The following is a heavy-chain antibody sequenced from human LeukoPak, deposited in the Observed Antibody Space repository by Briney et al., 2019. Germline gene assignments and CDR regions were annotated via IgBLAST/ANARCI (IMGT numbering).Heavy chain of an antibody. CDR2: IYYSGST. Sequence: SETLSLTCTVSGGSISSGGYYWSWIRQHPGKGLEWIGYIYYSGSTYYNPSLKSRVTISVDTSKNQFSLNLRSVTAADTAVYYCARDAGSSNSDYWGQGTLVTVSS. J-gene: IGHJ4*02. V-gene: IGHV4-31*03. D-gene: IGHD6-13*01. CDR1: GGSISSGGYY. CDR3: ARDAGSSNSDY.